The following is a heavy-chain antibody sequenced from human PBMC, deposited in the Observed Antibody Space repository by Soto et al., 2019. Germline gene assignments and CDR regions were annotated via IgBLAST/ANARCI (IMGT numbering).Heavy chain of an antibody. J-gene: IGHJ4*02. CDR2: ISGSGAAT. CDR3: AKYKADGFREFKYFDY. V-gene: IGHV3-23*01. Sequence: EVQLLESGGGLVQPGGSLRLSCAASGFTFSSYAMSWVRQAPGKGLEWVSTISGSGAATYYADSVKGRFTISRDNSRDTLHLQMNSLRAEDTAVYYCAKYKADGFREFKYFDYWGQGTLVTVSS. CDR1: GFTFSSYA. D-gene: IGHD3-10*01.